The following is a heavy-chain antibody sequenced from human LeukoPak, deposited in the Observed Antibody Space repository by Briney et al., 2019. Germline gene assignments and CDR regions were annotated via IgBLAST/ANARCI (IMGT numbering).Heavy chain of an antibody. CDR1: GFTFSSYE. CDR2: ISSSGSTI. D-gene: IGHD3-10*01. CDR3: ARDYASGSYPRIYFDY. V-gene: IGHV3-48*03. Sequence: HSGGSLRLSCAASGFTFSSYEMNWVRQAPGKGLEWVSYISSSGSTIYYADSVKGRFTISRDNAKNSLYLQMNSLRAEDTAVYYCARDYASGSYPRIYFDYWGQGTLVTVSS. J-gene: IGHJ4*02.